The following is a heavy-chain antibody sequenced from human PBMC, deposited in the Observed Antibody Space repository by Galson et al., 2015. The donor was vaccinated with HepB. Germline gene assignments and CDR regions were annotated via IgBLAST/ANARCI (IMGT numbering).Heavy chain of an antibody. CDR2: MNPNSGNT. V-gene: IGHV1-8*01. J-gene: IGHJ4*02. CDR3: ARGGIVGANADY. CDR1: GYTFTSYD. Sequence: SAKVSCKASGYTFTSYDINWVRQATGQGLEWMGWMNPNSGNTGYAQKFQGRVTMTRNTSISTAYMELSSLRSEDTAVYYCARGGIVGANADYRGQGTLVTVSS. D-gene: IGHD1-26*01.